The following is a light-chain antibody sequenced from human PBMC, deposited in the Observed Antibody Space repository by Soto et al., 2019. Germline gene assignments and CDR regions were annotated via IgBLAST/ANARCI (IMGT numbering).Light chain of an antibody. V-gene: IGLV1-51*01. Sequence: SGLTQPPPASAAPGQTVTMSCSGRSSNNGGNAVSWYQQLPGTATKLLIYDDNTRPSGIPDRFSGSKTGTSATLGITGFQTGDEADYYCGSWDSSLSAYVFGTGTKVTVL. J-gene: IGLJ1*01. CDR3: GSWDSSLSAYV. CDR2: DDN. CDR1: SSNNGGNA.